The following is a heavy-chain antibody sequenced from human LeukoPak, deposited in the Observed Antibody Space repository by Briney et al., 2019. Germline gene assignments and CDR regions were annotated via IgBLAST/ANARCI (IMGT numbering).Heavy chain of an antibody. CDR3: ATDYSNFYGMDV. CDR2: IQNSART. V-gene: IGHV4-61*08. Sequence: PSETLSLTCAVSGGSISSGGYSWSWIRQPPGKGLEWIGYIQNSARTNYNPSLESRVTISVDSSKDQFSLRLSSVTAADTAVYYCATDYSNFYGMDVWGQGTTVTVSS. D-gene: IGHD4-11*01. CDR1: GGSISSGGYS. J-gene: IGHJ6*02.